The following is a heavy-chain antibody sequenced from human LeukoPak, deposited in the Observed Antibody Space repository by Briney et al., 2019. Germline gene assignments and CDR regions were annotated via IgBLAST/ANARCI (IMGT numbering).Heavy chain of an antibody. V-gene: IGHV3-21*01. CDR1: GFTFSSYS. CDR2: ISSSSSYI. Sequence: GGSLRLSCAASGFTFSSYSMNWVRQAPGKGLEWVSSISSSSSYIYYADSVKGRFTISRDNAKNSLYLQMNSLRAEDTAVYYCARPKIDWDAFDIWGQGTMVTVSS. D-gene: IGHD3-9*01. J-gene: IGHJ3*02. CDR3: ARPKIDWDAFDI.